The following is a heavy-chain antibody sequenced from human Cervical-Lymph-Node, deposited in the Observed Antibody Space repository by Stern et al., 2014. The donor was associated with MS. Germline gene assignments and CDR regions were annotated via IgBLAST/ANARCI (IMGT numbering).Heavy chain of an antibody. CDR2: ISYSGAT. J-gene: IGHJ4*02. CDR1: GDSIKTFGYY. CDR3: MRGDY. Sequence: QVQLQESCPGLVKPSQTLSLTCTVSGDSIKTFGYYWSWIRQPPGKGLEWIGFISYSGATFYNESLKSRVTISEDTSTNQFSLRLTSVTAADTAVYFCMRGDYWGRGILVTVSS. V-gene: IGHV4-31*03.